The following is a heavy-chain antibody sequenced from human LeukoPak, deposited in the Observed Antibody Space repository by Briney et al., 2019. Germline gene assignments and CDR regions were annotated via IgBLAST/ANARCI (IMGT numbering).Heavy chain of an antibody. Sequence: GGSLRLSCAASGFTFSSYWMHWVRQAPGKGLVWVSRINSDGSSTSYADSAKGRFTISRDNAKNTLYLQMNSLRAEDTAVYYCARDSGNDYGDYVDYWGQGTLVTVSS. CDR1: GFTFSSYW. J-gene: IGHJ4*02. CDR2: INSDGSST. V-gene: IGHV3-74*01. D-gene: IGHD4-17*01. CDR3: ARDSGNDYGDYVDY.